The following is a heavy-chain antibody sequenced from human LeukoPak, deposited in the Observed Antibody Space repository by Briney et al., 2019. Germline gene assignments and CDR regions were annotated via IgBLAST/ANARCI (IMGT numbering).Heavy chain of an antibody. Sequence: SETLSLTCAVYGGSFSGYYWSWIRQPPGKGLEWIGEINHSGSTNYNPSLKSRVTISVDTSKNQFSLKLSSVTAADTAVYYCAREYRSRGDFWSDYKQYTPISFDYWGQGTLVTVSS. V-gene: IGHV4-34*01. CDR1: GGSFSGYY. CDR3: AREYRSRGDFWSDYKQYTPISFDY. CDR2: INHSGST. D-gene: IGHD3-3*01. J-gene: IGHJ4*02.